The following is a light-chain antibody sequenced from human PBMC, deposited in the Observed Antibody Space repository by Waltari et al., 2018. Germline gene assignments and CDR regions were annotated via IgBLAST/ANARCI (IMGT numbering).Light chain of an antibody. CDR3: SSYTSSSTWV. V-gene: IGLV2-14*01. CDR2: DVS. J-gene: IGLJ3*02. Sequence: QSALTQPASVSGSPGPSITISCTGTSSDVGGYNFVPWYQQHPGKAPKFMIYDVSNRPSGVSSRFSGSKSGNTASLTISGLQAEDEADYYCSSYTSSSTWVFGGGTKVTVL. CDR1: SSDVGGYNF.